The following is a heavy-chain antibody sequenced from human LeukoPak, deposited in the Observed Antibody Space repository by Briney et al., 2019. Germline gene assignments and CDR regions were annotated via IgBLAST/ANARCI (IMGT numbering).Heavy chain of an antibody. J-gene: IGHJ5*02. V-gene: IGHV3-74*01. D-gene: IGHD1/OR15-1a*01. CDR1: GFTFSGYW. Sequence: GGSLRLSCAASGFTFSGYWMHWARQSPGKGLVWVSCIRGDGSGTHYADSVKGRFTISRDNGKNTLYLQMNSLRVDDTAVYYCARDPRNKGFDPWGQGTLVTVSS. CDR3: ARDPRNKGFDP. CDR2: IRGDGSGT.